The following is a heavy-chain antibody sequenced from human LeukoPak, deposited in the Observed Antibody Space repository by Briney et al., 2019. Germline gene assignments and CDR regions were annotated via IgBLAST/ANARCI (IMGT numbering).Heavy chain of an antibody. CDR1: GYTFTGYY. CDR2: INPNSGGT. Sequence: GASVKVSCKASGYTFTGYYMHWVRQAPGQGLEWMGWINPNSGGTNYAQKFQGRVTMTRDTSISTAYMELSRLRSDDTAVYYCARDYGDYVTFWFDPWGQGTLVTVSS. J-gene: IGHJ5*02. V-gene: IGHV1-2*02. CDR3: ARDYGDYVTFWFDP. D-gene: IGHD4-17*01.